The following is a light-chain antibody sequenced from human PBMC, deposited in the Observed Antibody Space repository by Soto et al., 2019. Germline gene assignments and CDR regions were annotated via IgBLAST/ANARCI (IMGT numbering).Light chain of an antibody. Sequence: EVVMTQSPATLSVSPGERATLSCRASQSISSNLAWYQQKAGQAPRLLMYGASTRATGVPARFSGSGSGTEFTLTISSLPSEDFAIYYCQQYNDWPSYTFGQGTKLEIK. CDR1: QSISSN. CDR2: GAS. CDR3: QQYNDWPSYT. V-gene: IGKV3-15*01. J-gene: IGKJ2*01.